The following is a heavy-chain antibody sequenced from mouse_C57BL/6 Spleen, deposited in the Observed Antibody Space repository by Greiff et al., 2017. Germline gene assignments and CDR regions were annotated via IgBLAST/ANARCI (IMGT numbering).Heavy chain of an antibody. CDR2: IYPGGGYN. CDR1: GYTFTNYW. J-gene: IGHJ1*03. V-gene: IGHV1-63*01. Sequence: QVQLQQSGAELVRPGTSVKMSCKASGYTFTNYWIGWAKQRPGHGLEWIGDIYPGGGYNNYNEKIKSKATLTVDTSSSTAYMQLSSLTSEDSAVYYCARLFTTVVADEGYFDVWGTGTTGTVSS. D-gene: IGHD1-1*01. CDR3: ARLFTTVVADEGYFDV.